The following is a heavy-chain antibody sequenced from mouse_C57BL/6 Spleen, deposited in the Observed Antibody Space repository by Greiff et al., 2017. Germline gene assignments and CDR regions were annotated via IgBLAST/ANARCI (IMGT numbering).Heavy chain of an antibody. J-gene: IGHJ2*01. Sequence: VKLQQSGAELARPGASVKLSCKASGYNFTSDGISWVKQRTGQGLEWIGEINPRSGNTEYDEKFKGKATLTADKSSSTTYLQLRSLTSDDSAVYYCAVLLLDFDYWGQGTTLTVSS. CDR2: INPRSGNT. CDR1: GYNFTSDG. D-gene: IGHD1-1*01. CDR3: AVLLLDFDY. V-gene: IGHV1-81*01.